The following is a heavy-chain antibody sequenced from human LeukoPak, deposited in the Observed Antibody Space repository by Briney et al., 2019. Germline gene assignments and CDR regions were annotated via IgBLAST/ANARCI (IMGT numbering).Heavy chain of an antibody. CDR2: INPNTGVT. Sequence: ASVKVSCKASGYTFTGYYMHWVRQAPGQGLEWMGWINPNTGVTNYAQKFQGRVTLTRDTSIITAYMELTRLRSDDTAMYYCARDRTMVTTGYYGMDVWGQGTTLTVSS. CDR1: GYTFTGYY. CDR3: ARDRTMVTTGYYGMDV. J-gene: IGHJ6*02. D-gene: IGHD4-17*01. V-gene: IGHV1-2*02.